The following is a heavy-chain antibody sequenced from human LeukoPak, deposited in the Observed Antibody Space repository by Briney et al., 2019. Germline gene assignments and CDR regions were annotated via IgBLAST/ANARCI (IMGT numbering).Heavy chain of an antibody. CDR3: ARDRAVVVAATDY. D-gene: IGHD2-15*01. J-gene: IGHJ4*02. CDR1: GYTFTSYY. Sequence: ASVKVSCKASGYTFTSYYMHWVRQAPGQGLEWMGWISPYNGNTNYAQKLQGRVTMTTDTSTSTAYMELRSLRSDDTAVYYCARDRAVVVAATDYWGQGTLVTVSS. CDR2: ISPYNGNT. V-gene: IGHV1-18*04.